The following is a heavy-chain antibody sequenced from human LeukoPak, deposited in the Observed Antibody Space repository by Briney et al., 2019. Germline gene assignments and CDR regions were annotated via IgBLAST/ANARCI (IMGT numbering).Heavy chain of an antibody. J-gene: IGHJ1*01. D-gene: IGHD3-22*01. CDR1: GDSVSRSDSY. V-gene: IGHV4-39*01. Sequence: SETLSLTCSVSGDSVSRSDSYWDWIRQPPGKGHEWLGTIYYSGRTYYSPSLKSRVTMSVDPSNNQFSLNLRSVTAADTALYYCARRRYYDGSGYLEWGQGTLLSVSS. CDR2: IYYSGRT. CDR3: ARRRYYDGSGYLE.